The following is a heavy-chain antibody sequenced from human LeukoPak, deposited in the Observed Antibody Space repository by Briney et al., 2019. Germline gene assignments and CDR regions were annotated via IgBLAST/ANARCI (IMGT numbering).Heavy chain of an antibody. V-gene: IGHV3-23*01. D-gene: IGHD3-22*01. CDR1: GFAFGSEA. Sequence: GGSLRLSCAVSGFAFGSEAMSWVRQSPARGLEWDASISPGGGTTYYADYVKGRFTISRDNSKNTLYLQMNSLRAEDTAVYYCAKKGYYDGSGYYMYYFDHWGQGTLVTVSS. J-gene: IGHJ4*02. CDR2: ISPGGGTT. CDR3: AKKGYYDGSGYYMYYFDH.